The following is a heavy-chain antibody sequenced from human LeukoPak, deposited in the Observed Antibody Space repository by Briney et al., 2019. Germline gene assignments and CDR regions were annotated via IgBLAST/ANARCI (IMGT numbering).Heavy chain of an antibody. CDR2: IKQDGGEK. CDR3: VRTYYGSGSYYGY. V-gene: IGHV3-7*04. D-gene: IGHD3-10*01. J-gene: IGHJ4*02. Sequence: GGSLGLSCAASGFTFRSYWMSWVRQAPGKGLEWVANIKQDGGEKTYVDSVKGRFTISRDDAKNSLYLQMNSLRAEDTAVYYCVRTYYGSGSYYGYWGQGTLVTVSS. CDR1: GFTFRSYW.